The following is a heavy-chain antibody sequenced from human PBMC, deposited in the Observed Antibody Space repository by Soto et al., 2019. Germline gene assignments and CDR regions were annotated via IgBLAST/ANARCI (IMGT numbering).Heavy chain of an antibody. J-gene: IGHJ4*02. CDR1: GYSFTSNN. CDR3: AREPEFCRITNCHFDY. D-gene: IGHD2-2*01. Sequence: ASVKVSCKSSGYSFTSNNVYWVRQAPGQGLEWMGIIDPRGGRTSNSQKFEGRVTLTRDTSTSTVYMELSSLRSEDTAVYYCAREPEFCRITNCHFDYWGQGTLVTVSS. V-gene: IGHV1-46*01. CDR2: IDPRGGRT.